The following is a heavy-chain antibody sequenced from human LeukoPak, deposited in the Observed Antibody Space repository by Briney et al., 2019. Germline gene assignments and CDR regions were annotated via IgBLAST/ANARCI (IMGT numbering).Heavy chain of an antibody. CDR1: GFTFSSHN. J-gene: IGHJ4*02. D-gene: IGHD1-26*01. CDR3: ARGYSGIYSFDY. CDR2: ISTSSSNI. V-gene: IGHV3-21*01. Sequence: GESLRLSCAASGFTFSSHNMNWVRQAPGKGLEWVSSISTSSSNIYYADSVKGRFTISRDNAKNSLYLQMNSLRAEDTAVYYCARGYSGIYSFDYWGQGTLVTVSS.